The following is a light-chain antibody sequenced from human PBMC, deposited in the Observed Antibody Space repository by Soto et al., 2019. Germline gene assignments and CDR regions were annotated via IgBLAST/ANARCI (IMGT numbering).Light chain of an antibody. CDR1: QGISSY. J-gene: IGKJ4*01. CDR2: TAS. Sequence: DIKLTQSPSFLSASVGDRVTITCRVSQGISSYLAWYQQKPGKAPQLLIYTASTLQSGVPSRFSGSGSGTEFTLTISSLQPEDFATYYCQQLNRFPQVFGGGTKVEIK. V-gene: IGKV1-9*01. CDR3: QQLNRFPQV.